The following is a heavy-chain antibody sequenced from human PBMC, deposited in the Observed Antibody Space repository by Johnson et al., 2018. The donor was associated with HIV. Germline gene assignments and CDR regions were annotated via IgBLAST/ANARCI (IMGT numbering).Heavy chain of an antibody. V-gene: IGHV3-66*02. CDR1: GFSFSNYA. D-gene: IGHD6-13*01. Sequence: VQLVESRGVLVQPGGSLRLSCAASGFSFSNYAMHWVRQAPGKGLEWVSVIYSGGSTYYADSVKGRFTISRDNSKNTLHLQMNSLRAEETALYYCARGVYSSSWYGAFDIWGQGTLVTVSS. CDR3: ARGVYSSSWYGAFDI. CDR2: IYSGGST. J-gene: IGHJ3*02.